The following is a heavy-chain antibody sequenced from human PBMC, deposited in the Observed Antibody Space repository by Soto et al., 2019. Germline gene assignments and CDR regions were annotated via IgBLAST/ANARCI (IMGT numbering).Heavy chain of an antibody. CDR3: AGGITMVRWAFGL. CDR1: GFTVSSNY. D-gene: IGHD3-10*01. V-gene: IGHV3-53*04. Sequence: EVQLVESGGGLVQPGGSLRLSCAASGFTVSSNYMSWVRQAPGKGLEWVSVIYSGGSTYYADSVKGRYTISRHDSMNTLLLQMNSLRAEETAVYYCAGGITMVRWAFGLRGRGTLVTVPP. J-gene: IGHJ2*01. CDR2: IYSGGST.